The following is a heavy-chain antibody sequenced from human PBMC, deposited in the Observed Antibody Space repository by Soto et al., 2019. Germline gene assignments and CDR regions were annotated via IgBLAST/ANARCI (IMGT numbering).Heavy chain of an antibody. Sequence: GGSLRLSCAASGFTFSSYGMHWVRQAPGKGLEWVAVISYDGSNKYYADSVKGRFTISRDNSKNTLYLQMNSLRAEDTAVYYCAKDRESKGRLFFDYWGQGTLVTVSS. CDR3: AKDRESKGRLFFDY. V-gene: IGHV3-30*18. D-gene: IGHD3-3*01. J-gene: IGHJ4*02. CDR2: ISYDGSNK. CDR1: GFTFSSYG.